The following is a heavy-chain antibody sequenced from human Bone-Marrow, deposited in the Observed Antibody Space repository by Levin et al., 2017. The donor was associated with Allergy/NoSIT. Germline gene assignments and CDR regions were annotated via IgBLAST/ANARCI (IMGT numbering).Heavy chain of an antibody. CDR2: VYYNGST. V-gene: IGHV4-61*01. CDR3: AGNLIMYCSGGNCYALDV. J-gene: IGHJ6*02. D-gene: IGHD6-25*01. Sequence: SETLSLTCDVSGGSVSSENYYWSWLRQPPGTRLEWIGYVYYNGSTHYNPSLKSRVIMSVDTSKNQFSLTLSSLTAAETAVYYCAGNLIMYCSGGNCYALDVWGQGTTVIVSS. CDR1: GGSVSSENYY.